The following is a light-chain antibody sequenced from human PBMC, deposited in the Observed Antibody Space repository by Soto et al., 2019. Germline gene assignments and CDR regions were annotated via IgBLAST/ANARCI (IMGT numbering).Light chain of an antibody. CDR1: PSVSSRY. CDR2: GAS. CDR3: QQYGSSPQT. J-gene: IGKJ1*01. V-gene: IGKV3-20*01. Sequence: EVVLTQSPVTMSLSTGERATLSCRASPSVSSRYLAWYQQKPGQAPRLLIYGASSRATGIPDRFSGSGSGTDFTLTISRLEPEDFAVYYCQQYGSSPQTFGQGTKV.